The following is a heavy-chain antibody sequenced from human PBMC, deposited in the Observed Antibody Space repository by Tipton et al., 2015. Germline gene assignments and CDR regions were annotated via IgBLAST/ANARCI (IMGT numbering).Heavy chain of an antibody. CDR2: IYPGDSHT. CDR1: GYSFSNYW. CDR3: ATIEAPSPQGFDH. Sequence: VQLVQSGAEVKKPGESLKISCKGSGYSFSNYWIGWVRQMPGKGLEWMGIIYPGDSHTRYNPSFQGQVTISADKSISTAYLHWSSLKASDTAMYYCATIEAPSPQGFDHWGQGTLVTVSS. V-gene: IGHV5-51*01. J-gene: IGHJ4*02.